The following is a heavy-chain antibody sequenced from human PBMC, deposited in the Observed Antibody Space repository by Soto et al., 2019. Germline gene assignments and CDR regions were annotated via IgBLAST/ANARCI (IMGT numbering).Heavy chain of an antibody. D-gene: IGHD1-20*01. CDR1: GGSISSGGYY. Sequence: QVQLQESGPGLVKPSQTLSLTCTVSGGSISSGGYYWSWIRQHPGKGLEWIGYIYYSGSTYYNPSLTSRVTISVDTSKNPFALKLSSVTAADTAVYYCARGHDPIVNYYFDYWGQGTLVTVSS. J-gene: IGHJ4*02. CDR3: ARGHDPIVNYYFDY. CDR2: IYYSGST. V-gene: IGHV4-31*03.